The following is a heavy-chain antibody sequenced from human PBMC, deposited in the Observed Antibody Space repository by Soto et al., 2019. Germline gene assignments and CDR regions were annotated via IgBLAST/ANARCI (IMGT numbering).Heavy chain of an antibody. CDR1: GFTFGDYA. Sequence: GGSLRLSCTASGFTFGDYAMSWFRQAPGKGLEWVGFIRSKAYGGTTEYAASVKGRFTISRDDSKSIAYLQMNSLKTEDTAVYYCSFGSGSYYNDDAFDIWGQGTMVTVSS. D-gene: IGHD3-10*01. CDR2: IRSKAYGGTT. J-gene: IGHJ3*02. CDR3: SFGSGSYYNDDAFDI. V-gene: IGHV3-49*03.